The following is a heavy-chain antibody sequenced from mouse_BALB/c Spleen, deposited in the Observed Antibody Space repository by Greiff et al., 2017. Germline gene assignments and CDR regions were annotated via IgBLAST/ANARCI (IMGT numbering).Heavy chain of an antibody. J-gene: IGHJ2*01. Sequence: QVQLQQSGAELVRPGASVKLSCKALGYTFTDYEMHWVKQTPVHGLEWIGAIYPGNSDTSYNQKFKGKAKLTAVTSASTAYMELSSLTNEDSAVYYCTRNYYGSSYPFFDYWGQGTTLTVSS. CDR2: IYPGNSDT. CDR1: GYTFTDYE. D-gene: IGHD1-1*01. V-gene: IGHV1-15*01. CDR3: TRNYYGSSYPFFDY.